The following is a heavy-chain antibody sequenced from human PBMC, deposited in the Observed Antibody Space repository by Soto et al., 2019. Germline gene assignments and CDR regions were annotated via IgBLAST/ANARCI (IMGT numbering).Heavy chain of an antibody. CDR3: ARAQQWLRFLEWSLPDGGMDV. CDR2: ISAYNGNT. Sequence: ASVKVSCKASGYTFTSYGISWVRQAPGQGLEWMGWISAYNGNTNYAQKLQGRVTLTTDTSTSTAYMELRSLISDDTAVYYCARAQQWLRFLEWSLPDGGMDVWGQGTTVTVSS. D-gene: IGHD3-3*01. J-gene: IGHJ6*02. CDR1: GYTFTSYG. V-gene: IGHV1-18*04.